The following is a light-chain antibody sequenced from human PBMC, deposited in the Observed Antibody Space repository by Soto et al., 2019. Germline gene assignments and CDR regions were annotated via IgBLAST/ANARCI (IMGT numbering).Light chain of an antibody. CDR1: QSVSNNY. V-gene: IGKV3-20*01. J-gene: IGKJ1*01. Sequence: EIVLTQSPGTLSLSPGERATLSCRASQSVSNNYLAWYQQKPGQAPRLLIYGASNRATGIPDRFSGSGSGTDFTLTISRLETEDVAVYYCQQYGSSGTFGQGTKVEIK. CDR3: QQYGSSGT. CDR2: GAS.